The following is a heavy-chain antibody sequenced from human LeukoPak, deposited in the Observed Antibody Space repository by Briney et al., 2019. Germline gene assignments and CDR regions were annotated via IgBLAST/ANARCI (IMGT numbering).Heavy chain of an antibody. CDR2: VYYTGST. CDR3: ARLRYQLLFDY. V-gene: IGHV4-39*01. Sequence: PSETLSLTCSVSGGSISSSSYYWGWIRQPPGKGLEWIGSVYYTGSTYYNPSLKSRVTISVDTSKNQFSLKVTSVTATDTAVYYCARLRYQLLFDYWGQGTLVTVSS. J-gene: IGHJ4*02. CDR1: GGSISSSSYY. D-gene: IGHD2-2*01.